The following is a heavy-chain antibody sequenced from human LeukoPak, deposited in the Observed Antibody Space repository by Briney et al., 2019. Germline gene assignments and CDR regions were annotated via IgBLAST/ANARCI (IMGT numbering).Heavy chain of an antibody. V-gene: IGHV3-21*01. Sequence: PGGSLRLSCAASGFTFSSFSMDWVRQAPGKGLEWVSSISGSSRYIYYADSVKGRFTISRDNAKNSLYLQMNNLRADDTAVYYCAREVGRSAALWGQGTLVTVSS. CDR1: GFTFSSFS. CDR3: AREVGRSAAL. D-gene: IGHD6-13*01. CDR2: ISGSSRYI. J-gene: IGHJ4*02.